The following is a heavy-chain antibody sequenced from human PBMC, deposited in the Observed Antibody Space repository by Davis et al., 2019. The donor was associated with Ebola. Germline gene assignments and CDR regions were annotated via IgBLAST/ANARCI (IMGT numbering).Heavy chain of an antibody. CDR3: ARGPYSNYYYYYNGMDV. V-gene: IGHV1-18*01. Sequence: ASVKVSCKASGYTFTSYGISWVRQAPGQGLEWMGWISAYNGNTNYAQKLQGRVTITTDTSTSTAYMELRSLRSDDTAVYYCARGPYSNYYYYYNGMDVWGQGTTVTVSS. CDR2: ISAYNGNT. J-gene: IGHJ6*02. D-gene: IGHD4-11*01. CDR1: GYTFTSYG.